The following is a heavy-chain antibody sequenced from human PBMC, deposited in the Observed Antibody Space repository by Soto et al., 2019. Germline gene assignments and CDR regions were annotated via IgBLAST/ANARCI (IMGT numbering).Heavy chain of an antibody. V-gene: IGHV1-69*13. D-gene: IGHD2-2*01. CDR3: ASPYCSSTSCYDRGDY. CDR1: GGTFSSYP. Sequence: SVKVSCKASGGTFSSYPISWVRQAPGQGLEWMGGIIPIFGTANYAQKFQGRVTITADESTSTAYTELSSLRSEDTAVYYCASPYCSSTSCYDRGDYWGQGTLVTVSS. CDR2: IIPIFGTA. J-gene: IGHJ4*02.